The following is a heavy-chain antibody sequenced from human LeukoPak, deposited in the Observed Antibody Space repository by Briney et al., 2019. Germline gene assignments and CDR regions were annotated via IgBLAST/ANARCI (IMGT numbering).Heavy chain of an antibody. CDR3: AKDHVVAATIQYYYYMDV. Sequence: PGGSLRLSCAASGFTFSSYGMHWVRQAPGKGLEWVAVISYEGSNKYYADSVKGRFTISRDNSKNTLYLQMNSLRAEDTAVYYCAKDHVVAATIQYYYYMDVWGKGTTVTVSS. V-gene: IGHV3-30*18. CDR1: GFTFSSYG. CDR2: ISYEGSNK. D-gene: IGHD2-15*01. J-gene: IGHJ6*03.